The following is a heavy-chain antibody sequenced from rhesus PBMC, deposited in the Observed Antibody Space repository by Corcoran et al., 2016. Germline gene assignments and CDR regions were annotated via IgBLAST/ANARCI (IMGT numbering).Heavy chain of an antibody. D-gene: IGHD3S6*01. CDR2: IHGSSGTT. Sequence: QVQLQESGPGLVRPSETLSLTCAVSGGSIRVDYYWNWCRPSPGKGREWFGNIHGSSGTTSYNVYFKSRVTISKDTSNNQFFLRVTSVTAADTAVYYCARTSATSDYWGQGVLLTVSS. CDR1: GGSIRVDYY. J-gene: IGHJ4*01. CDR3: ARTSATSDY. V-gene: IGHV4S9*01.